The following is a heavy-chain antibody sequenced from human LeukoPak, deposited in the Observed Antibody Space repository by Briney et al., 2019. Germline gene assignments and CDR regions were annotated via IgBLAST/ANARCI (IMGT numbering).Heavy chain of an antibody. D-gene: IGHD3-3*01. J-gene: IGHJ4*02. Sequence: ASVKVSCKASGYTFTSYGISWARQAPGQGLEWMGWISAYNGNTNYAQKLQGRVAMTTDTSTSTAYMELRSLRSDDTAVYYCARDSELRFLEWLFEAAPDYWGQGTLVTVSS. V-gene: IGHV1-18*01. CDR1: GYTFTSYG. CDR2: ISAYNGNT. CDR3: ARDSELRFLEWLFEAAPDY.